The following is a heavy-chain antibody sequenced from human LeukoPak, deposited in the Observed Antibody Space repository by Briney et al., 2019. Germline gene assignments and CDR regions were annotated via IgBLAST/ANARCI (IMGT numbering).Heavy chain of an antibody. CDR2: IKSDESER. D-gene: IGHD6-13*01. J-gene: IGHJ4*02. CDR1: GFGVHTFA. Sequence: GGSLRLSCAVSGFGVHTFAVSWVRQAPGKGLEWVANIKSDESERFYLDSVKGRFTISRDNAKNSVYLQMSSLRAEDTGVYYCATTLNIATPGHLWGQGALVTVSS. V-gene: IGHV3-7*01. CDR3: ATTLNIATPGHL.